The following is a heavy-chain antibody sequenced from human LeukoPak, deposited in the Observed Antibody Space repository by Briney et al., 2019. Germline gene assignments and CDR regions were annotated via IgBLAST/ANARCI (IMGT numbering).Heavy chain of an antibody. D-gene: IGHD2-2*01. Sequence: APAKVSPTASGYTTTSYGISWVRQSPGQGLEWMRRISAYNGNTNYAQKLQGRVTMTTDTSTSTAYMELRSLRSDDTAVYYCARDGGIVVPAAISGMDVWGQGTTVTVSS. J-gene: IGHJ6*02. CDR2: ISAYNGNT. CDR3: ARDGGIVVPAAISGMDV. V-gene: IGHV1-18*01. CDR1: GYTTTSYG.